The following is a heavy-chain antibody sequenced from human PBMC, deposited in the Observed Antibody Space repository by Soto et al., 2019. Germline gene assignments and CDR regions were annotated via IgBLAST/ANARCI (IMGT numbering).Heavy chain of an antibody. CDR3: AREDTYCGGDCYFDY. V-gene: IGHV1-69*08. Sequence: QVQLVQSGAEVKKPGSSVKVSCKASGGTFSSYTISWVRQAPGQGLEWMGRIIPILGIANYAQKFQGRVTIXXDXSXXTAYMELSSLRSEDTAVYYCAREDTYCGGDCYFDYWGQGTLVTVSS. CDR2: IIPILGIA. J-gene: IGHJ4*02. D-gene: IGHD2-21*02. CDR1: GGTFSSYT.